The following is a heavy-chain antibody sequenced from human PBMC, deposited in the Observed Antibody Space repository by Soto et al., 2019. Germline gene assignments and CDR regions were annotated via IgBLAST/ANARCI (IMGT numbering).Heavy chain of an antibody. V-gene: IGHV3-33*01. J-gene: IGHJ6*02. CDR2: VWYDGRNK. CDR1: GFTFNNYG. CDR3: VRAAGYSGYDYVYYYGMDV. D-gene: IGHD5-12*01. Sequence: QVQLVESGGGVVQPGRSLRLSCAASGFTFNNYGMHWVRQVAGKGLEWVALVWYDGRNKYYVDSVKGRFTISRDNSKNTLYLEMNSLRDEDTAVYYCVRAAGYSGYDYVYYYGMDVWGQGTTVTVSS.